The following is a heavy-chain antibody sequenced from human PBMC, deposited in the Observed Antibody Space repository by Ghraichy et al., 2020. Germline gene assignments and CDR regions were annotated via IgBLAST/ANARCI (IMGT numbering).Heavy chain of an antibody. J-gene: IGHJ6*02. CDR3: AREKLVYGMGVYYYKGMDV. CDR2: SNSHTGNI. V-gene: IGHV3-21*01. Sequence: GSLRLSCVASGFTFSNYRMHWVRQPPGKGLEWVSSSNSHTGNIYYADSVKGRFTFSRDDARISLFLQMNSLRAEDTAVYYCAREKLVYGMGVYYYKGMDVGGQGTTVTVSS. D-gene: IGHD2-8*01. CDR1: GFTFSNYR.